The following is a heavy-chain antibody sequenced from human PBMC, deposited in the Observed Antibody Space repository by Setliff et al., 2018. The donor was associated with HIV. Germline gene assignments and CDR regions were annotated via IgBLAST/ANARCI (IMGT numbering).Heavy chain of an antibody. CDR1: GYTFTSYY. CDR3: VRVAMIRGTIVGAFDL. Sequence: ASVKVSCKASGYTFTSYYIHWVRQAPGQGLEWMGIINPSVGNTDYAQKFQIRVTMTRDTSTSTVYMELSSLRSNDTAIYYCVRVAMIRGTIVGAFDLWGQGSMVTVSS. V-gene: IGHV1-46*01. J-gene: IGHJ3*01. D-gene: IGHD3-10*01. CDR2: INPSVGNT.